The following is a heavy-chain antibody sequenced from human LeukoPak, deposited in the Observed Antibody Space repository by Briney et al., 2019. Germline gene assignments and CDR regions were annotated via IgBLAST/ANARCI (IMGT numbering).Heavy chain of an antibody. D-gene: IGHD3-9*01. V-gene: IGHV1-46*01. CDR1: GYTFTSYY. CDR2: INPSGGST. J-gene: IGHJ6*03. Sequence: GASVKVSCKASGYTFTSYYMHWVRQAPGQGLEWMGIINPSGGSTSYAQKFQGRVTMTRDMSTSTVYMELSSLRSEDTAVYYCARDGGYFDWFYYYYVDVWGKGTTVTVSS. CDR3: ARDGGYFDWFYYYYVDV.